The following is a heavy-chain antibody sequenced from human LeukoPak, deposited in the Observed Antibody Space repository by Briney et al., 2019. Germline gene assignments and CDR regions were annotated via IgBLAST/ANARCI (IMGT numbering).Heavy chain of an antibody. J-gene: IGHJ5*02. CDR1: GGSISSYY. D-gene: IGHD3-10*01. CDR2: IYYSGST. CDR3: AREVYGSGSYWFDP. Sequence: SETLSLTCTVSGGSISSYYWSWIRQPPGKGLEWIGYIYYSGSTYYNPSLKSRVTISVDTSKNQFSLKLSSVTAADTAVYYCAREVYGSGSYWFDPWGQGTLVTVSS. V-gene: IGHV4-59*12.